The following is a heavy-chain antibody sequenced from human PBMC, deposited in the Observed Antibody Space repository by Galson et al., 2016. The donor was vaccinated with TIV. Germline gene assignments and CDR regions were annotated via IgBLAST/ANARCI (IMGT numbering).Heavy chain of an antibody. D-gene: IGHD1-26*01. V-gene: IGHV3-23*01. Sequence: SLRLSCAASGFSLSDYAMTWVRQAPGKGLEWVSDISGRGGTTHYADSVKGRFTISRDSSKNTLYLHMSSLRAEDTALYYCARGPTTRRGYYGLDIWGQGTTVTVSS. CDR1: GFSLSDYA. J-gene: IGHJ6*02. CDR2: ISGRGGTT. CDR3: ARGPTTRRGYYGLDI.